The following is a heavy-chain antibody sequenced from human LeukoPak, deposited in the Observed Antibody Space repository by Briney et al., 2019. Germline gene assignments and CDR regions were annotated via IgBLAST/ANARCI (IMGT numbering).Heavy chain of an antibody. V-gene: IGHV4-34*01. J-gene: IGHJ4*02. CDR2: INHSGST. D-gene: IGHD3/OR15-3a*01. CDR3: ARGGLGLSYFSR. CDR1: GGSFSGSD. Sequence: SETLSLTCAVYGGSFSGSDWSCIRQSPGKGLECIGEINHSGSTNYSPSLKSRVTISGDTSKDQFSLNLNSVTAADTAVYYCARGGLGLSYFSRWGQGTLVTVSS.